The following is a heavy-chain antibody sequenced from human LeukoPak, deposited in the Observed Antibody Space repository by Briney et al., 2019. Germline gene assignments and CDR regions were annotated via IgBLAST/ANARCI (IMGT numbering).Heavy chain of an antibody. J-gene: IGHJ4*02. Sequence: ASVKVSFKASGYTFTGYYMHWVRQAPGQGLEWMGWINPNSGGTNYAQKFQGRVTMTRDTSISTAYMELSRLRSDDTAVYYCARELERGVSIFDYWGQGTLVTVSS. CDR3: ARELERGVSIFDY. D-gene: IGHD2-21*01. V-gene: IGHV1-2*02. CDR2: INPNSGGT. CDR1: GYTFTGYY.